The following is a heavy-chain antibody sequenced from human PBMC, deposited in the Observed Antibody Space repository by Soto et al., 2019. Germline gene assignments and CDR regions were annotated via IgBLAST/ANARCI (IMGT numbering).Heavy chain of an antibody. J-gene: IGHJ4*02. CDR2: ITGGGDST. D-gene: IGHD3-16*01. V-gene: IGHV3-23*01. CDR1: GFTFGSYA. CDR3: AKLEHNSGGVLDF. Sequence: GGSLRLSCAGSGFTFGSYAMSWVRQAPGKGLEWVSAITGGGDSTWYADSVKGRVTISRDNSKTTLYLQMNSLRAEDTALYYCAKLEHNSGGVLDFWGQGALVTVSS.